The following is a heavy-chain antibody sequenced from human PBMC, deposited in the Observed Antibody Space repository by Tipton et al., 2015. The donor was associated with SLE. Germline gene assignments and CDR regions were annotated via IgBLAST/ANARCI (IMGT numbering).Heavy chain of an antibody. CDR1: GASISSSNW. V-gene: IGHV4-4*02. CDR3: ARGYSGYYYYGMDV. Sequence: TLSLTCAVSGASISSSNWWTWVRQPPGKGLEWIGEIYHSGSTNYNPSLKSRVTISVDTSKNQFSLKLSSVTAADTAVYYCARGYSGYYYYGMDVWGQGTTVTVSS. D-gene: IGHD1-26*01. CDR2: IYHSGST. J-gene: IGHJ6*02.